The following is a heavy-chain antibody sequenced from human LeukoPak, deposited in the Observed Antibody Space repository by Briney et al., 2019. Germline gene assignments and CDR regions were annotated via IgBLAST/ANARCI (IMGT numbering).Heavy chain of an antibody. CDR1: GGTFSSYA. CDR2: IIPIFGTA. Sequence: AASVKVSCKASGGTFSSYAISWVRQAPGQGLEWMGGIIPIFGTANYAQKFQGRVTITADESTSTAYMELSSLRSEDTAVYYCARGGSGSYYYYYMDVWGKGTTVTVSS. V-gene: IGHV1-69*13. J-gene: IGHJ6*03. D-gene: IGHD3-10*01. CDR3: ARGGSGSYYYYYMDV.